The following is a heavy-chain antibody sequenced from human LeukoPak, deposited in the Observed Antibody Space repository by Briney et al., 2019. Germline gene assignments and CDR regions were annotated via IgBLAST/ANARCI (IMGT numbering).Heavy chain of an antibody. CDR1: GFSFSDAW. CDR2: IKRKIDGGTT. V-gene: IGHV3-15*01. J-gene: IGHJ6*03. D-gene: IGHD3-16*01. Sequence: PGGSLRLSCAASGFSFSDAWMTWVRQAPGKGLEWVGRIKRKIDGGTTDYAAPVKGRFLISRDDSKNTVYLQMNSLKTEDTAVYYCSACSTSPGRLYYYDYMDVWGKGTTVSVSS. CDR3: SACSTSPGRLYYYDYMDV.